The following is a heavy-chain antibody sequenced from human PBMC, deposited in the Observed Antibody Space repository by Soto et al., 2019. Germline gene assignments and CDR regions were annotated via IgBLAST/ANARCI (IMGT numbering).Heavy chain of an antibody. J-gene: IGHJ3*02. CDR2: INAGNGNT. CDR3: ARDLVVVVPAAYAFDI. CDR1: GYTFTSYA. Sequence: ASVKVSCKASGYTFTSYAMHWVRQAPGQRLEWMGWINAGNGNTKYSQKFQGRVTITRDTSASTAYMELSSLRSEDTAVYYCARDLVVVVPAAYAFDIWGQGTMVTVSS. D-gene: IGHD2-15*01. V-gene: IGHV1-3*01.